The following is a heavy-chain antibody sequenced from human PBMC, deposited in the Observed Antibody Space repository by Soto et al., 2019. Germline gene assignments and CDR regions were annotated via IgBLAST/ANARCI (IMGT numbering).Heavy chain of an antibody. CDR1: GYTFTSYG. V-gene: IGHV1-18*01. CDR3: ARDEQQLVLGSPYYYYYDMDV. D-gene: IGHD6-13*01. CDR2: ISAYNGNT. J-gene: IGHJ6*02. Sequence: ASVKVSCKASGYTFTSYGISWVRQAPGQGLEWMGWISAYNGNTNYAQKLQGRVTMTTDTSTSTAYMELRSLRSDDTAVYYCARDEQQLVLGSPYYYYYDMDVWGQGTTVTVSS.